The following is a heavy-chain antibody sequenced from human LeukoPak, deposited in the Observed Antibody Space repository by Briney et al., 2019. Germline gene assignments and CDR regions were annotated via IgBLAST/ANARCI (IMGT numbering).Heavy chain of an antibody. Sequence: SETLSLTCTVSGGSISSHYWSWIRQPPGQGLEWIGYIYYSGSTNYNPSLTSRVTISVDTSKNQFSLKLSSVTAADTAVYYCARGLGSYDGFDPWGQGTLVTVSS. J-gene: IGHJ5*02. CDR3: ARGLGSYDGFDP. V-gene: IGHV4-59*11. CDR2: IYYSGST. D-gene: IGHD5-12*01. CDR1: GGSISSHY.